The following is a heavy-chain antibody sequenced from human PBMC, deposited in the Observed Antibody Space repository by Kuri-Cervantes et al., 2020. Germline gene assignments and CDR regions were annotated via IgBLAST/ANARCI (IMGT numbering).Heavy chain of an antibody. V-gene: IGHV3-13*01. CDR1: GFTFSSYD. D-gene: IGHD3-10*01. J-gene: IGHJ4*02. Sequence: GESLKISCAASGFTFSSYDMHWVRQATGKGLEWVSDITTGGDTYYSASVKGRFTISRENAKDSLFLQMNSLRAGDTAVYYCARDGHYYYGSGSPDYWGQGTLVTVSS. CDR2: ITTGGDT. CDR3: ARDGHYYYGSGSPDY.